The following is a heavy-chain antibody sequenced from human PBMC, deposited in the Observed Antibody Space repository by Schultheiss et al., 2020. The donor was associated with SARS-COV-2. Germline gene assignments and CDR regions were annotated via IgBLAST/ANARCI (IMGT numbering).Heavy chain of an antibody. J-gene: IGHJ2*01. CDR2: IRSKANGGTT. CDR1: GFTFSSYA. V-gene: IGHV3-49*04. D-gene: IGHD3-3*01. Sequence: GGSLRLSCAASGFTFSSYAMSWVRQAPGKGLEWVGFIRSKANGGTTEYAASVKGRFTISRDDSKSIAYLQMNSLKTEDTAVYYCTRASHYDFWSGYFRYFDLWGRGTLVTVSS. CDR3: TRASHYDFWSGYFRYFDL.